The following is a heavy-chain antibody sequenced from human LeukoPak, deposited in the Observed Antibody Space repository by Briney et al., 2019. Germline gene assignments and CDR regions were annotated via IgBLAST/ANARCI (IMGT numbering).Heavy chain of an antibody. V-gene: IGHV4-61*02. CDR3: ARDDSQQAGHLNNIKKRHFQH. Sequence: SETLSLTCTVSGGSISSGSYYWSWIRQPAGKGLEWIGRIYTSGSTNYNPSLKSRVTISVDTSKNQFSLKLSSVTAADTAVYYCARDDSQQAGHLNNIKKRHFQHWGQGTLVTVSS. J-gene: IGHJ1*01. D-gene: IGHD1/OR15-1a*01. CDR1: GGSISSGSYY. CDR2: IYTSGST.